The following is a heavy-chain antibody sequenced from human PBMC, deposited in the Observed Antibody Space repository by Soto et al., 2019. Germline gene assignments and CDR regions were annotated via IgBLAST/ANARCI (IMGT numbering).Heavy chain of an antibody. CDR3: ARGGTTVTDF. D-gene: IGHD4-17*01. CDR1: GFTFNDYY. CDR2: ISSSSGYT. Sequence: QVQLVESGGGLVKPGGSLRLSCVASGFTFNDYYMSWIRQAPGKGLEWVSYISSSSGYTNYADSVKGRFTSSRDNARNSLYLQMNSLRAEDTAVYYCARGGTTVTDFWGQGTLVTVSS. V-gene: IGHV3-11*06. J-gene: IGHJ4*02.